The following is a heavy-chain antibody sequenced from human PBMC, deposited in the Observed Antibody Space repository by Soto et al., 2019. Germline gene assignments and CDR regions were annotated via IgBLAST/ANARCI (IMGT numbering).Heavy chain of an antibody. CDR2: ISVGGGNT. D-gene: IGHD6-19*01. V-gene: IGHV3-23*01. CDR1: GFTLSSYA. Sequence: EVQLLESGGGLVQPGGSLRLSCAASGFTLSSYAMNCVRQAPWKGLGWVSGISVGGGNTYHADSVKGRFTITRDNSQNTQYLQMSSLRAEDTAVYFCAKRAGESSGTFDYWGQGTLVTVSS. J-gene: IGHJ4*02. CDR3: AKRAGESSGTFDY.